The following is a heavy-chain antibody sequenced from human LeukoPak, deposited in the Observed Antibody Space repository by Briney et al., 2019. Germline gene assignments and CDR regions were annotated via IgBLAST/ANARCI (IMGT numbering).Heavy chain of an antibody. CDR3: ARDSGYCSGGSCYRLYYFDY. Sequence: PGGSLTLSCAASGFTLSDYYMSWLSQAPGKGLEWVSYLCSSGSTLYYAAPETGRFTISRDNAKNSLYLQMNSLSAEDTAVYYCARDSGYCSGGSCYRLYYFDYWGQGTLVTVSS. CDR2: LCSSGSTL. J-gene: IGHJ4*02. V-gene: IGHV3-11*01. D-gene: IGHD2-15*01. CDR1: GFTLSDYY.